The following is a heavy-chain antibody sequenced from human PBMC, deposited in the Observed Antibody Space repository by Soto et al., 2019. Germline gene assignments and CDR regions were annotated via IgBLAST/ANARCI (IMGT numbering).Heavy chain of an antibody. CDR3: ARDKRRIAAAGLTYGMDV. CDR1: GFTFSSYA. D-gene: IGHD6-13*01. CDR2: ISYDGSNK. V-gene: IGHV3-30-3*01. Sequence: QVQLVESGGGVVQPGRSLRLSCAASGFTFSSYAMHWVRQAPGKGLEWVAVISYDGSNKYYADSVKGRFTISRDNSKNTLYLQMNSLRAEDTAVYYCARDKRRIAAAGLTYGMDVWGQGTTVTVSS. J-gene: IGHJ6*02.